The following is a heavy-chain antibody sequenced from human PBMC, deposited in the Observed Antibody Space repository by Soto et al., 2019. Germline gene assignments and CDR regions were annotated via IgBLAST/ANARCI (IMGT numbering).Heavy chain of an antibody. CDR1: GFTFSDYY. V-gene: IGHV3-11*06. CDR2: ISSSSSYT. J-gene: IGHJ6*02. CDR3: ARVLGHYDILTGYPGAYYYYGMDV. D-gene: IGHD3-9*01. Sequence: PGGSLRLSCAASGFTFSDYYMSWIRQAPGKGLEWVSYISSSSSYTNYADSVKGRFTISRDNAKNSLYLQMNSLRAEDTAVYYCARVLGHYDILTGYPGAYYYYGMDVWGQGTTVTVSS.